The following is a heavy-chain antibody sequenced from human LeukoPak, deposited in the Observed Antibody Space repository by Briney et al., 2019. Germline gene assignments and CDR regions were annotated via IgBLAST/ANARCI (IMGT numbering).Heavy chain of an antibody. CDR3: ARQRAGFTVTTSDY. CDR2: ISGSGSTI. D-gene: IGHD4-17*01. J-gene: IGHJ4*02. Sequence: GGSLRLSCAASGFTFSSYSMNWVRQAPGKGLEWISYISGSGSTIYFADSVKGRFTISRDNAKNSLHLQMNSLRAEDTAVHYCARQRAGFTVTTSDYWGQGTLVTVSS. CDR1: GFTFSSYS. V-gene: IGHV3-48*01.